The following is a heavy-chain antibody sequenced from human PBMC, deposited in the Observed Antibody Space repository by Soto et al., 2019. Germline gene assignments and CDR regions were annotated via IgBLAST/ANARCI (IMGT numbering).Heavy chain of an antibody. D-gene: IGHD3-10*01. CDR2: INTDGSGT. J-gene: IGHJ4*02. CDR1: GFIFDSDW. Sequence: PGGSLRLSCAASGFIFDSDWMHWVRQAPGQGLVWVSRINTDGSGTSYADSVKGRFTISRDNSKNTLYLQMNSLRAEDTAVYYCARDYGSGIFDYWGQGTLVTVSS. V-gene: IGHV3-74*01. CDR3: ARDYGSGIFDY.